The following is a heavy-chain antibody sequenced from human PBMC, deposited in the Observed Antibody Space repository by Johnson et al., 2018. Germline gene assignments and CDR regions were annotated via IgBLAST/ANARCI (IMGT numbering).Heavy chain of an antibody. CDR3: ARDHFGYCSSTSCRAPYYYYGMDV. CDR2: IYYSGST. CDR1: GGSISSYY. J-gene: IGHJ6*02. D-gene: IGHD2-2*01. V-gene: IGHV4-59*12. Sequence: QVQLQESGPGLVKXSETLSLXCTVSGGSISSYYWSWIRQPPGKGLEWIGYIYYSGSTHYNPSLKSRVTISVDTSKNQFSLKLSSVTAADTAVYYCARDHFGYCSSTSCRAPYYYYGMDVWGQGTTVTVSS.